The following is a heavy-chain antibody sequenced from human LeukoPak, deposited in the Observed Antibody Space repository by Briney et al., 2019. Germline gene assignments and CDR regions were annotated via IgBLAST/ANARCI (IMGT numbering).Heavy chain of an antibody. CDR1: GFTFSSYW. CDR3: ARDGWATSDY. V-gene: IGHV3-7*01. CDR2: IKQDGSEK. J-gene: IGHJ4*02. D-gene: IGHD3-10*01. Sequence: GSLRLSCAAYGFTFSSYWMSWVRHAPGKGLEWVANIKQDGSEKYYVDSVKGRFTISRDNAKNSLYLQMNSLRAEDTAVYYCARDGWATSDYWGQGTLVTVSS.